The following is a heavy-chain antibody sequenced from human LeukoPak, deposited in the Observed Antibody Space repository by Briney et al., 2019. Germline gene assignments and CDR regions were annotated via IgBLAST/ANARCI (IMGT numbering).Heavy chain of an antibody. J-gene: IGHJ3*02. D-gene: IGHD5-24*01. CDR1: GGSLKSYY. V-gene: IGHV4-59*01. CDR2: IYHSGST. Sequence: SETLSLTCSVSGGSLKSYYWTWIRQPPGKGLEWIGYIYHSGSTNYNHSFRSRVTISLDRSKSHFSLNLTSVTPADTAIYYCARVGGMTTINNAAFDIWGHRTMVTVSS. CDR3: ARVGGMTTINNAAFDI.